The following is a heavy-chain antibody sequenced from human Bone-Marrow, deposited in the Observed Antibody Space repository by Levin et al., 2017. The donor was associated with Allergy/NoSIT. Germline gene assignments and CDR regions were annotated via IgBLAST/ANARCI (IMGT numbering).Heavy chain of an antibody. CDR2: MSSDGSYE. CDR3: AKESSIAARYYYYYAMDV. D-gene: IGHD6-6*01. CDR1: GFTFSSYA. J-gene: IGHJ6*02. V-gene: IGHV3-30*18. Sequence: GESLKISCAASGFTFSSYAMHWVRQAPGKGLEWVAVMSSDGSYEYYGDSVKGRFTITRDNSKNTLYLQMNSLRPEDTAVYFCAKESSIAARYYYYYAMDVWGQGTTVAVSS.